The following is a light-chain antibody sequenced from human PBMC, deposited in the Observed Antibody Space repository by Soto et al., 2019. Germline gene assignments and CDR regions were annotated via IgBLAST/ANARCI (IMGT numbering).Light chain of an antibody. J-gene: IGKJ2*01. Sequence: EILLTQSPGTLSLSPGERATLSCRASQSVSSSYLAWYQHKPGQAPRLLIYGASNRATGIPDRFSGSGSGTDFTLTISRLEPEDFAVYYCQQYGTSLYTFGQGTKVYIK. CDR3: QQYGTSLYT. CDR2: GAS. V-gene: IGKV3-20*01. CDR1: QSVSSSY.